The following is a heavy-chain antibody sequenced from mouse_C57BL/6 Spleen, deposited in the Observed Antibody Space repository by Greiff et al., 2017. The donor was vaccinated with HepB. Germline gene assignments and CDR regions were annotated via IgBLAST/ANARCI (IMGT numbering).Heavy chain of an antibody. D-gene: IGHD3-3*01. CDR3: ARKGHAMDY. J-gene: IGHJ4*01. CDR2: IYPGDGDT. CDR1: GYAFSSSW. V-gene: IGHV1-82*01. Sequence: VQLQQSGPELVKPGASVKISCEASGYAFSSSWMNWVKQRPGKGLEWIGRIYPGDGDTNYNGKFKGKATLTADKSSSTAYMQLSSLTSEDSAVYFCARKGHAMDYWGQGTSVTVSS.